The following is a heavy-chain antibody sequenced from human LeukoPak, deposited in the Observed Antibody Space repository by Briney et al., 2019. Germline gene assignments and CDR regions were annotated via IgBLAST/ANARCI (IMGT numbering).Heavy chain of an antibody. D-gene: IGHD3-3*01. CDR1: GFTFSTYA. J-gene: IGHJ4*02. V-gene: IGHV3-30-3*01. CDR2: ILYDGNNK. Sequence: PGGSLRLSCVASGFTFSTYAMHWVRQAPGKGLEWVAVILYDGNNKYYADSVKGRFTISRDNTMNSLYLQMSSLRAEDTAVYYCATDRGWRTSGYYLYYFEYWGQGTLVTYSS. CDR3: ATDRGWRTSGYYLYYFEY.